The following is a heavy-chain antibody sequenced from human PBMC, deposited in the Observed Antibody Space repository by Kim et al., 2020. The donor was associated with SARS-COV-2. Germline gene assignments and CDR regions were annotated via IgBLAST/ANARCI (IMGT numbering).Heavy chain of an antibody. J-gene: IGHJ6*01. V-gene: IGHV4-34*01. CDR3: ARGTDGLGDIVLVVGSYY. CDR1: GGSFSGYY. CDR2: INHSGST. Sequence: SETLSLTCAVYGGSFSGYYWSWIRQPPGKGLEWIGEINHSGSTNYNPSLKSRVTISVDTSKNQFSLKLSSVTAADPAVYYCARGTDGLGDIVLVVGSYY. D-gene: IGHD2-8*02.